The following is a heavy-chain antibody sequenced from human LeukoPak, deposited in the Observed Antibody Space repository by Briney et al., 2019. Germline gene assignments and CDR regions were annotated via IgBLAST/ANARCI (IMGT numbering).Heavy chain of an antibody. CDR3: SRCDRSPSCYPGGASPRPFGP. V-gene: IGHV1-2*02. Sequence: ASVKLSCNASGYTFTGYYMHWVRQAPRQGLEWMGWINPNSGGTNYAQKFQGRVTMTRDTSISTAYIELGRVRSDGRAVYYFSRCDRSPSCYPGGASPRPFGPWEQGTLVTVSS. J-gene: IGHJ5*02. D-gene: IGHD2-2*01. CDR1: GYTFTGYY. CDR2: INPNSGGT.